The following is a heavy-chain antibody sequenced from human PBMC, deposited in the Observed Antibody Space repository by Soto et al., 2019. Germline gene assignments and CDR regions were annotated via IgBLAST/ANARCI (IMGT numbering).Heavy chain of an antibody. D-gene: IGHD6-13*01. CDR1: GYTFINYY. CDR3: ARDLAAGDL. V-gene: IGHV1-46*01. CDR2: INPMGGST. J-gene: IGHJ5*02. Sequence: QEQLVQSGAEVKEPGASVKVSCKASGYTFINYYIHWVRQAPGQGLEWMAIINPMGGSTNYAQEFQRRVPLPSDTSTSRVYMELSSLRFEDTALFYCARDLAAGDLWGQGTLVTVSS.